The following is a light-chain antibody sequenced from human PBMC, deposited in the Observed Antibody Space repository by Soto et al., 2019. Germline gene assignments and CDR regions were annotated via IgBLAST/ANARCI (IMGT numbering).Light chain of an antibody. V-gene: IGKV1-39*01. CDR2: AAS. CDR1: QSISSY. J-gene: IGKJ3*01. CDR3: QQSYSTPLFT. Sequence: DIQMTQSPSSLSASVGDRVTITCRASQSISSYLNWYQQKPGKAPKLLIYAASSLQSGVPSRFSGSGSGTDFTLTISSLQPVDFATYYCQQSYSTPLFTFGPGTKVDIK.